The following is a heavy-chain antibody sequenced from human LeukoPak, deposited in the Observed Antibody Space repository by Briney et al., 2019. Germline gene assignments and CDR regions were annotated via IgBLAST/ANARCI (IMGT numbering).Heavy chain of an antibody. V-gene: IGHV3-48*04. CDR2: ISSSGSTI. J-gene: IGHJ6*04. CDR3: AELGITVIGGV. D-gene: IGHD3-10*02. CDR1: GFTFRSYS. Sequence: GGSLRLSCAAPGFTFRSYSLNWVRESPGKGLGRVSYISSSGSTIYYADSVKGRFTISRDNAKNSLYLQMNSLRAEDTAVYYCAELGITVIGGVWGKGTTVTISS.